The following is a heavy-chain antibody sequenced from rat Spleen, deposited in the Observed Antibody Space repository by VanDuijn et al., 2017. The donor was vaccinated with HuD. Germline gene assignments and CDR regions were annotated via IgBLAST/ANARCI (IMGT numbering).Heavy chain of an antibody. J-gene: IGHJ2*01. V-gene: IGHV2-15*01. D-gene: IGHD1-5*01. CDR3: ARDQYRYNFY. CDR2: IWSGGST. Sequence: QVQLKESGPGLVQPSQTLSLTCTVSGFSLTSNSVSWVRQPPGKGLEWIGAIWSGGSTDYNSALKSRLSISRDTSKSQVFLKMSSLKTEDTATYYCARDQYRYNFYWGQGVMVTVSS. CDR1: GFSLTSNS.